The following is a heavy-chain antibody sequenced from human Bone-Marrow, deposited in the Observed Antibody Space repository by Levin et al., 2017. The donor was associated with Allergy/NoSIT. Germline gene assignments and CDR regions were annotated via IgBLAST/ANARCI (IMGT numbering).Heavy chain of an antibody. V-gene: IGHV1-18*01. D-gene: IGHD2-15*01. CDR3: ARARGYCSGGSCPHYYYYGMDG. J-gene: IGHJ6*02. CDR2: ISAYNGNT. Sequence: GESLKISCKASGYTFTSYGISWVRQAPGQGLEWMGWISAYNGNTNYAQKLQGRVTMTTDTSTSTAYMELRSLRSDDTAVYYCARARGYCSGGSCPHYYYYGMDGWGQGTTVTVSS. CDR1: GYTFTSYG.